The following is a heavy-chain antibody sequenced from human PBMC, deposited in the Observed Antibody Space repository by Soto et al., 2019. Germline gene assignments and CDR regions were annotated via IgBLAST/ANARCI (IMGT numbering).Heavy chain of an antibody. D-gene: IGHD1-7*01. CDR1: GGSFTSKNW. V-gene: IGHV4-4*02. CDR3: ASRDPGTSVDY. Sequence: QVQLQESGPGLVKPSGTLSLTCAVSGGSFTSKNWWTWVRQPPGQGLEWIGEIYRTGSTNYNPSLKSLVTISLDKSENPFALKVTSLTAADTAVYYCASRDPGTSVDYWGQGTLVTVSS. CDR2: IYRTGST. J-gene: IGHJ4*02.